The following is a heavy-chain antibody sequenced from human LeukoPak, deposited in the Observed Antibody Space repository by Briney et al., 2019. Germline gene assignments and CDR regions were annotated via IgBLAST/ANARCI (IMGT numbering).Heavy chain of an antibody. V-gene: IGHV3-48*01. J-gene: IGHJ3*01. CDR3: ARDHHRRLYDSQARDTFDL. Sequence: GGSLRLSCAASGFMFSSYSVNWVRQAPGKGLEWVSYISSSSSTIYYADSVKGRFTISSDNAKNSLYLQMNSLRAEDTAVYYCARDHHRRLYDSQARDTFDLWGQGTMVTVSS. CDR2: ISSSSSTI. D-gene: IGHD3-22*01. CDR1: GFMFSSYS.